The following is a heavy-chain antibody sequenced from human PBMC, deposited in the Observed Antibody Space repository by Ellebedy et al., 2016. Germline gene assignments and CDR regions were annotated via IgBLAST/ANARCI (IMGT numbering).Heavy chain of an antibody. D-gene: IGHD3-10*01. CDR1: GYTFTTFS. Sequence: ASVKVSXXASGYTFTTFSITWVRQVPGQGLEWMGFVNTFSGNTKFAQKFQGRVSMTTDSSTPTAYMDLRSLRSDDTAMYYCAKTSGWGYGENWGQGTLVTVSS. V-gene: IGHV1-18*04. CDR3: AKTSGWGYGEN. CDR2: VNTFSGNT. J-gene: IGHJ4*02.